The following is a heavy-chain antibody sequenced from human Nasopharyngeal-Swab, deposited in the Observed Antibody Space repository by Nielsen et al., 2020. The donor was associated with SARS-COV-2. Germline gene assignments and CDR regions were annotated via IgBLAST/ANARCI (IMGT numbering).Heavy chain of an antibody. J-gene: IGHJ6*02. D-gene: IGHD3-3*01. Sequence: SETLSLTCAVYGGSFSGYYWSWIRQPQGKGLEWIGEINHSGSTNYNPSLKSRVTISVDTSKNQFSLKLSSVTAADTAVYYCARNPPGYYDFIHYGMDVWCQGTTVTVSS. CDR1: GGSFSGYY. V-gene: IGHV4-34*01. CDR2: INHSGST. CDR3: ARNPPGYYDFIHYGMDV.